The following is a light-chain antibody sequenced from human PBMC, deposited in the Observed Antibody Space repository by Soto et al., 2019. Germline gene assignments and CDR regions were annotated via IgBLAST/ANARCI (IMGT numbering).Light chain of an antibody. CDR1: SSDVGGYNY. CDR3: SSYAGSDVFV. J-gene: IGLJ7*01. Sequence: QSVLTQPPSASGSPGQSVTISCTGTSSDVGGYNYVSWYQQHPGKAPKLMIYEVNKRPSGVPDRFSGSKSGNTASLTVSGLKAEDEADYYCSSYAGSDVFVFGTGTQLTVL. CDR2: EVN. V-gene: IGLV2-8*01.